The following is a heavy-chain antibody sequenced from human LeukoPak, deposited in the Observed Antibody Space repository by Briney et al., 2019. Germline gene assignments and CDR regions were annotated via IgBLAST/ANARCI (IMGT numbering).Heavy chain of an antibody. J-gene: IGHJ3*02. Sequence: ASVKVSCKASGGTFSTYAISWVRQAPGQGLEWMGRIIPKLGITKYAQRFQGRVTIIADKSTSAAYMELRSLRSEDTAAYYCATDDAIIRAFDIWGQGTMVTVSS. CDR1: GGTFSTYA. V-gene: IGHV1-69*04. CDR3: ATDDAIIRAFDI. CDR2: IIPKLGIT. D-gene: IGHD2-8*01.